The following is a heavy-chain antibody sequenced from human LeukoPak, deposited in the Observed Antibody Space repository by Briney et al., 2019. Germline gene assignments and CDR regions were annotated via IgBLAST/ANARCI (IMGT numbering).Heavy chain of an antibody. CDR2: IYNTGST. V-gene: IGHV4-59*01. CDR3: ARAGEVRDGYKGTFDY. D-gene: IGHD5-24*01. Sequence: SETLSLTCTVSGGSIRSYYWSWIRQPPGKGLEWIWYIYNTGSTVYNPSLKSPVTISVDTSKNQFSLQLSSVTAADTAVYYCARAGEVRDGYKGTFDYWGQGTLVTVSS. J-gene: IGHJ4*02. CDR1: GGSIRSYY.